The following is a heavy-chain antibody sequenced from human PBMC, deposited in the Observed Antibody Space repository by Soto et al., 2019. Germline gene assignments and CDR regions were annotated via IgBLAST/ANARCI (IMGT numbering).Heavy chain of an antibody. CDR1: GGSISSYY. CDR3: AGGPKQWLERGGVYYFDY. D-gene: IGHD6-19*01. CDR2: IYTSGST. V-gene: IGHV4-4*07. J-gene: IGHJ4*02. Sequence: QVQLQESGPGLVKPSETLSLTCTVSGGSISSYYWSWIRQPAGKGLEWIGRIYTSGSTNYNPSLKSRVTTSVDTAKTQFSLKLSSVTAADTAVYYCAGGPKQWLERGGVYYFDYWGQGTLVTVSS.